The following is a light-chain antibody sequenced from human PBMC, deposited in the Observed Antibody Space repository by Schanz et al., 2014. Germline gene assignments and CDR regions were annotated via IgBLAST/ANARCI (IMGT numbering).Light chain of an antibody. CDR3: SSYAGSYTWL. CDR2: DVS. J-gene: IGLJ3*02. Sequence: QSALTQPRSVSGSPGQSVTISCTGTSSDVGGYNYVSWYQQHPGKAPKVMIYDVSERPSGVPDRFSGSKSGNTASLTISGLQAEDEADYYCSSYAGSYTWLFGGGTQLTVL. V-gene: IGLV2-11*01. CDR1: SSDVGGYNY.